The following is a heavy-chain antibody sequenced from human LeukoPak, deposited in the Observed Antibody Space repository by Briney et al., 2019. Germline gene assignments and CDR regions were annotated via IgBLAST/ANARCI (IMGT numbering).Heavy chain of an antibody. Sequence: GASVKVSCKVSGYTLTELSMHWVRQAPGKGLEWMGGFDPEDGETIYAQKFQGRVTMTEDTSTDTAYMELSSLRSEDTAVYYCARDGPPDRGDYYYYGMDVWGQGTTVTVSS. CDR1: GYTLTELS. V-gene: IGHV1-24*01. CDR2: FDPEDGET. D-gene: IGHD1-14*01. CDR3: ARDGPPDRGDYYYYGMDV. J-gene: IGHJ6*02.